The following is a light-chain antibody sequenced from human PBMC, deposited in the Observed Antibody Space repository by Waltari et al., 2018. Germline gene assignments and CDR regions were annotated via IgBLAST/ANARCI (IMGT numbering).Light chain of an antibody. Sequence: IQLTQSPSSLSASVGDRVTITCRASQGISSYLAWYQQKPGKAPNLLIYAALTLQSGGPSRFSGSGSWTDFTLTISSLQPEDFATYYCQQFNTYPLTFGQGTRLEIK. J-gene: IGKJ5*01. V-gene: IGKV1-9*01. CDR1: QGISSY. CDR2: AAL. CDR3: QQFNTYPLT.